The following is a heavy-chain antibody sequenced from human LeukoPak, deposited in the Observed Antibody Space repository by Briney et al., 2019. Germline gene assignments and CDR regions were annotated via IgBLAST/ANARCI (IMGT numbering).Heavy chain of an antibody. Sequence: SETLSLTCTVSGGPISSYYWSWIRQPAGKGLEWIGRFHTSGNTDYNPSLMSRVTMSVDTSKNQFSLKLNSVTAADTAVYYCARDEWAFDIWGQGTMVTVSS. CDR1: GGPISSYY. CDR3: ARDEWAFDI. J-gene: IGHJ3*02. D-gene: IGHD3-3*01. CDR2: FHTSGNT. V-gene: IGHV4-4*07.